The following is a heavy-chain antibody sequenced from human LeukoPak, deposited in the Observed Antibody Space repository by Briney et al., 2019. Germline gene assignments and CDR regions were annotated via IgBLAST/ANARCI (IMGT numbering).Heavy chain of an antibody. D-gene: IGHD3-22*01. V-gene: IGHV3-23*01. CDR1: GFTFSSYA. CDR3: AKVPTYSDTSGLYG. Sequence: GGSLRLSCAASGFTFSSYAMPGVGRAPGKGLEWVSGISESGDSTYFPDSVKGQFTITRDNSKNTLYLQMNSLRAEDTAVYYCAKVPTYSDTSGLYGWGQGTLVTVSS. J-gene: IGHJ4*02. CDR2: ISESGDST.